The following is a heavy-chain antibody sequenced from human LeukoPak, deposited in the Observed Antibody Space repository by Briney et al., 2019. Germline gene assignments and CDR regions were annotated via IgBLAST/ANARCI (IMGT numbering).Heavy chain of an antibody. Sequence: PGGSLRLSGAASGFTFSNYVMHWVRQAPGRGLEYLSAISTNGDITIYADSVKGRFTISRDNSKNTLYLQTGSLRAEDTAVYYCAKGYCSGGSCSDWFDPWGQGTLVTVSS. CDR2: ISTNGDIT. CDR1: GFTFSNYV. CDR3: AKGYCSGGSCSDWFDP. J-gene: IGHJ5*02. V-gene: IGHV3-64*02. D-gene: IGHD2-15*01.